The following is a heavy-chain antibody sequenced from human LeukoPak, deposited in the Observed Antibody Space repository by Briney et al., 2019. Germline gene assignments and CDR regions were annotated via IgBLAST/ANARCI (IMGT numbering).Heavy chain of an antibody. CDR2: IIPIFGTA. J-gene: IGHJ5*02. D-gene: IGHD2-2*01. CDR1: GGTFSSYA. V-gene: IGHV1-69*13. Sequence: SVKVSCKASGGTFSSYAISWVRQAPGQGLEWMGGIIPIFGTANYAQKFQGRVTITADESTSTAYMELSSLGSEDTAVYYCARDGGVVPAAGSWGQGTLVTVSS. CDR3: ARDGGVVPAAGS.